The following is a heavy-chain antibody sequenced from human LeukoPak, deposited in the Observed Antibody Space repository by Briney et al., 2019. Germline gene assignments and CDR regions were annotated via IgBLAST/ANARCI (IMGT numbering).Heavy chain of an antibody. D-gene: IGHD3-22*01. Sequence: PSETLSLTCAVYGGSFSGYYWSWIRQPPGKGLEWIGEINHSGSTNYNPSLKSRVTISVDTSKNQFSLKLSSVTAADTAVYYCARASTAYYYDSSGYYQGDAFDIWGQGTMVTVSS. CDR3: ARASTAYYYDSSGYYQGDAFDI. V-gene: IGHV4-34*01. J-gene: IGHJ3*02. CDR1: GGSFSGYY. CDR2: INHSGST.